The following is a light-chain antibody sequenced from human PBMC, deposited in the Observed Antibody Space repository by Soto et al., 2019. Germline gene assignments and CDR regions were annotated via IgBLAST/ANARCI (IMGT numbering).Light chain of an antibody. Sequence: QSGLTQPRSVSGSPGQSVTISCTGTSSDVGGYNYVSWYQQHPGKAPKLMIYDVSKRPSGVPDRFSGSKSGNTASLTISGLQAEDEADYYCCSYAGVYVFGTGTKVTVL. V-gene: IGLV2-11*01. CDR3: CSYAGVYV. CDR1: SSDVGGYNY. J-gene: IGLJ1*01. CDR2: DVS.